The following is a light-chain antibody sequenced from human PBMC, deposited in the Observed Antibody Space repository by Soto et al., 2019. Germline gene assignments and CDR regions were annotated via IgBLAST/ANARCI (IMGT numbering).Light chain of an antibody. J-gene: IGKJ2*01. Sequence: EIVLTQSPGTLSLSPGERATLSCRASQSVSSTYLAWYQQRSGQAPRLLIYDASKRPGGIPDRFSGSGSGTNLSLTILRLESEDFVMYYCQQYGGSPNTLGQETKLEIK. V-gene: IGKV3-20*01. CDR3: QQYGGSPNT. CDR2: DAS. CDR1: QSVSSTY.